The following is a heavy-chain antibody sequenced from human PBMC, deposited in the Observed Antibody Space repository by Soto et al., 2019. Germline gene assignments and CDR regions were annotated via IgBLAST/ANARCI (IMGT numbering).Heavy chain of an antibody. CDR2: TSYDGSNN. V-gene: IGHV3-33*05. CDR3: ARWGTTGGLDV. CDR1: GFTFRSYV. Sequence: ESGGGVVQPGTSLRLSCVGSGFTFRSYVIHWVRQAPGKGLEWVALTSYDGSNNFYGDSVKGRFTISRHNSRNTVELQMDSLRFEDTVLYYCARWGTTGGLDVWGQGTLVSVSS. J-gene: IGHJ4*02. D-gene: IGHD3-16*01.